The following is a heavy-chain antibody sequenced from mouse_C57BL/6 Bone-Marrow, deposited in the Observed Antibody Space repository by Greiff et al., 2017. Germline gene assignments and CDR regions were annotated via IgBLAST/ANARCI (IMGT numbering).Heavy chain of an antibody. CDR1: GYTFTDYN. CDR2: INPNNGGT. CDR3: ARWGYEVVDAIDY. J-gene: IGHJ4*01. V-gene: IGHV1-22*01. D-gene: IGHD1-1*01. Sequence: VQLQQSGPELVKPGASVKMSCKASGYTFTDYNMHWVKQSHGKSLEWIGYINPNNGGTSYNQKFKGKATLTVNKSSSTAYMELSSLTSEDSAVYYCARWGYEVVDAIDYWGQGTSLTVSS.